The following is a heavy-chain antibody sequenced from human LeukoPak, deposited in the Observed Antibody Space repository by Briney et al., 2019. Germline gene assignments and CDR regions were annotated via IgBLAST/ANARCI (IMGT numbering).Heavy chain of an antibody. D-gene: IGHD3-22*01. CDR1: GGSFSGYY. J-gene: IGHJ4*02. V-gene: IGHV4-34*01. CDR3: ARGSLVMADY. CDR2: INHSGST. Sequence: SETLSLTCAVYGGSFSGYYWSWIRQPPGMGLEWIGEINHSGSTNYNPSLKSRVTISVDTSKNQFSLKLSSVTAADTAVYYCARGSLVMADYWGQGTLVTVSS.